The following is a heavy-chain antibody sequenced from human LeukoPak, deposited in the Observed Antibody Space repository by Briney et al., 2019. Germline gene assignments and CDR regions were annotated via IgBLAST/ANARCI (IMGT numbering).Heavy chain of an antibody. CDR3: ARGVTSYYYYYMDV. CDR1: GYTFTSYD. Sequence: APVKVSCKASGYTFTSYDINWVRQATGQGLEWMGWMNPNSGNTGYAQKFQGRVTITRNTSISTAYMELSSLRSEDTAVYYYARGVTSYYYYYMDVWAKGPRSPSP. V-gene: IGHV1-8*03. D-gene: IGHD3-3*01. CDR2: MNPNSGNT. J-gene: IGHJ6*03.